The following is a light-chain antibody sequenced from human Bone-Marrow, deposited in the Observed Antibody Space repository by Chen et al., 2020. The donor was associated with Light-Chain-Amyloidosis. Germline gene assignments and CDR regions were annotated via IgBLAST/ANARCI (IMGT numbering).Light chain of an antibody. J-gene: IGLJ1*01. CDR3: SSYTITNTLV. CDR2: EVT. V-gene: IGLV2-14*01. Sequence: QSALTQPASVSGSPGQAITISVPGTSSDVGGDNHVSWHQQHPDKAPKLMIYEVTNRPSWVPDRFSGSKSDNTASLTISGLQTEDEADYFCSSYTITNTLVFGSGTRVTVL. CDR1: SSDVGGDNH.